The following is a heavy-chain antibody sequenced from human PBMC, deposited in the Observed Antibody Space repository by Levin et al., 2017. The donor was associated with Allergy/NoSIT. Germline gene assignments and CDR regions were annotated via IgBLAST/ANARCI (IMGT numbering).Heavy chain of an antibody. CDR2: ISGSGSFI. J-gene: IGHJ3*02. V-gene: IGHV3-21*01. D-gene: IGHD6-13*01. Sequence: PGGSLRLSCAASEFTSSNYQINWVRQVPGKGLEWVSFISGSGSFISHADSVKGRFTTSRDNPKNSVHLQMDSLRDEDTAVYYCARRIATSGTFAFDIWGQGTMVTVSS. CDR3: ARRIATSGTFAFDI. CDR1: EFTSSNYQ.